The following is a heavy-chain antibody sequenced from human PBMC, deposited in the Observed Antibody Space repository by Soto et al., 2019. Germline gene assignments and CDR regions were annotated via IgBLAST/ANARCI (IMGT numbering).Heavy chain of an antibody. V-gene: IGHV4-59*01. CDR3: AATYYYGSGSSPWFDP. CDR2: IYYSGST. CDR1: GGSISSYY. Sequence: SETLSLTCTVSGGSISSYYWSWIRQPPGKGLEWIGYIYYSGSTNYNPSLKSRVTISVDTSKNQFSLKLSSVTAADTAVYYCAATYYYGSGSSPWFDPWGQGTLVTVS. D-gene: IGHD3-10*01. J-gene: IGHJ5*02.